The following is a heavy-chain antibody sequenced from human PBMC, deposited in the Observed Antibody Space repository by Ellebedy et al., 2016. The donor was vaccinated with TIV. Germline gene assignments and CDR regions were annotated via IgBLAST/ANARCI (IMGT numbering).Heavy chain of an antibody. D-gene: IGHD1-26*01. Sequence: GESLKISCAASGFNFNNYNMNWVRQAPGKGLEWVSSISSSRSFIFYADSVEGRFTISRDDDKNSLYLQMNSLRHEDTAVYYCARRLYSGDAFDVWGQGTLVTVSS. J-gene: IGHJ3*01. CDR1: GFNFNNYN. CDR3: ARRLYSGDAFDV. V-gene: IGHV3-21*01. CDR2: ISSSRSFI.